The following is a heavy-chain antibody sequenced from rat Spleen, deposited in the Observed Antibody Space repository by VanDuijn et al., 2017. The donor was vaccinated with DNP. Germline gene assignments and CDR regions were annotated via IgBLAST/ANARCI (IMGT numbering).Heavy chain of an antibody. J-gene: IGHJ4*01. Sequence: EVQLVESGGGLVQPGRSMKLSCAASGFTFSSFPMAWVRQAPTKGLEWVASILTGRGRTYYRDSVKGRFTVSRDNAKSTLYLQMDSSRSEDTATYYCARRGAAIYPHAMDAWGQGTSVTVSS. D-gene: IGHD1-2*01. V-gene: IGHV5-46*01. CDR3: ARRGAAIYPHAMDA. CDR2: ILTGRGRT. CDR1: GFTFSSFP.